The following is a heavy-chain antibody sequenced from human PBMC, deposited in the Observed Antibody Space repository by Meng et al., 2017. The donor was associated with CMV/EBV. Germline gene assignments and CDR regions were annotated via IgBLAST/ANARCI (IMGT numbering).Heavy chain of an antibody. J-gene: IGHJ6*02. CDR2: INPNSGGT. D-gene: IGHD2-2*01. CDR1: GYTFTGYY. Sequence: ASVKVSCKASGYTFTGYYMRWVRQAPGQGLEWMGWINPNSGGTNYAQKFQGRVTMTRDTSISTAYMELSRLRSDDTAVYYCARDLHDCSSTSCYRYYYYYYGMDVWGQGTTVTVSS. CDR3: ARDLHDCSSTSCYRYYYYYYGMDV. V-gene: IGHV1-2*02.